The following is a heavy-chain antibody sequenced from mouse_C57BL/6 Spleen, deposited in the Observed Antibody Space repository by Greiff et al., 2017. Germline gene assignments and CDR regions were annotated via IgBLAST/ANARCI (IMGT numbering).Heavy chain of an antibody. J-gene: IGHJ2*01. CDR2: IYPGSGNT. Sequence: QVQLQQSGAELVRPGASVKLSCKASGYTFTDYYINWVKQRPGQGLEWIARIYPGSGNTYYNEKFKGKATLTAEKSSSTAYMQISSLSSEDSAVYFCARSVLSWYYCDYWGQGTTLTVSS. V-gene: IGHV1-76*01. CDR1: GYTFTDYY. CDR3: ARSVLSWYYCDY.